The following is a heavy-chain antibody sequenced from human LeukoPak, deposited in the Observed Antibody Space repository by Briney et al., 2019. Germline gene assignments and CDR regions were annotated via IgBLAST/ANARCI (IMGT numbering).Heavy chain of an antibody. D-gene: IGHD3-22*01. CDR1: GFTFSSYA. CDR3: ARGYYDSSGYYRDYFDY. Sequence: PGRSLRLSCAASGFTFSSYAMHWVRQAPGKGLEWVAVISYDGSNKYYADSVKGRFTISRDNSKNTLYLQMNSLRAEDTAVYYCARGYYDSSGYYRDYFDYWGQGTLVTVSS. J-gene: IGHJ4*02. V-gene: IGHV3-30*04. CDR2: ISYDGSNK.